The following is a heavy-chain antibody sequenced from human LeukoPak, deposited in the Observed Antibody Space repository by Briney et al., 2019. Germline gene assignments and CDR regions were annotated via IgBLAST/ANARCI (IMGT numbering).Heavy chain of an antibody. J-gene: IGHJ6*03. CDR2: IIPIFGTA. CDR1: GGTFSSYA. V-gene: IGHV1-69*13. CDR3: AGDRYGDYYYYYMDV. Sequence: SVKVSCKASGGTFSSYAISWVRQAPGQGLEWMGGIIPIFGTANYAQKFQGRVTITADESTSTAYMELSSLRSEDTAVYYCAGDRYGDYYYYYMDVWGKGTTVTVSS. D-gene: IGHD4-17*01.